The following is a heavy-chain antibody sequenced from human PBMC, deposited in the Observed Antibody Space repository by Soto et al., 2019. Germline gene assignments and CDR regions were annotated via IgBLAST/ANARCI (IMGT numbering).Heavy chain of an antibody. J-gene: IGHJ4*02. V-gene: IGHV3-74*01. CDR2: INIDGTNT. D-gene: IGHD4-4*01. CDR3: ARDSRNALDY. Sequence: EVQLVESGGGLGQPGGSLRLSCTASGFTFSTYWMHWARQAPGKGLVWVSRINIDGTNTRYADSVKGRFTISRDNAKNTLYLQMDSVTAEDTAVYYCARDSRNALDYWGQGSLVTVSS. CDR1: GFTFSTYW.